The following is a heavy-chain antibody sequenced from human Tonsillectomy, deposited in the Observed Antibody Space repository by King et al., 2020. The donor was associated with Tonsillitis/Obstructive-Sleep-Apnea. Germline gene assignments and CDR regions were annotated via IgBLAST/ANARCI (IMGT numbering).Heavy chain of an antibody. J-gene: IGHJ4*02. D-gene: IGHD2-15*01. Sequence: VQLVESGGVVVQPGGPLRLSCAASGFTFDDYTMHWVRQAPGKGLEWVSLISWDGGSTYYEDSVKGRFSISRDNSKNYLHLQMNSLRTEDTALYYCAKGGTAAGTFDYWCQGTPVTVAS. CDR2: ISWDGGST. CDR3: AKGGTAAGTFDY. CDR1: GFTFDDYT. V-gene: IGHV3-43*01.